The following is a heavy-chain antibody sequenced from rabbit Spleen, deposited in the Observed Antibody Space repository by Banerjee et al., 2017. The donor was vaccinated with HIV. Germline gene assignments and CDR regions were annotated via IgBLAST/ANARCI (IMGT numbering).Heavy chain of an antibody. V-gene: IGHV1S40*01. D-gene: IGHD1-1*01. CDR2: IDLVFGVT. J-gene: IGHJ4*01. Sequence: QSLEESGGDLVKPGASLTLTCTASGVSFSSSSYICWVRQAPGKGLEWIGYIDLVFGVTYYATWVNGRFTISSHNAQNTLYLQLNSLTAADTATYFCVRGASGTGYYSLWGQGTLVTVS. CDR3: VRGASGTGYYSL. CDR1: GVSFSSSSY.